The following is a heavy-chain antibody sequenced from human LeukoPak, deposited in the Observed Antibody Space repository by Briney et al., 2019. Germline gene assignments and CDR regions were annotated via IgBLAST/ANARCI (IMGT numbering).Heavy chain of an antibody. Sequence: SVKVSCKASGGTFSSYAISWVRQAPGQGLEWMGRFIPILGIANYAQKFQGRVTITADKSTSTAYMELSSLRSEDTAVYYCARRHYYGSGSYYNPNAFDIWGQGTMVTVSS. CDR3: ARRHYYGSGSYYNPNAFDI. V-gene: IGHV1-69*04. J-gene: IGHJ3*02. CDR1: GGTFSSYA. CDR2: FIPILGIA. D-gene: IGHD3-10*01.